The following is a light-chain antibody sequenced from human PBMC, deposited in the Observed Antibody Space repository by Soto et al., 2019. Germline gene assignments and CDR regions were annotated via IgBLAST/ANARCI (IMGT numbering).Light chain of an antibody. V-gene: IGLV2-14*01. CDR1: SSDVGGYDY. J-gene: IGLJ2*01. Sequence: QSALTQPASVSGSPGQSITISCTGTSSDVGGYDYVSWYQLHPGKAPKLMVFEVSNRPSGVSYRFSGSKSGNTASLTVSGLQAEDEADYYCSSYAGSNNLVFGGGTQLTVL. CDR2: EVS. CDR3: SSYAGSNNLV.